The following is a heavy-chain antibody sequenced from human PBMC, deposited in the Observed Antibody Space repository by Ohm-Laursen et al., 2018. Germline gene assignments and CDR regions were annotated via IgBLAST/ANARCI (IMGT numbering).Heavy chain of an antibody. Sequence: SLRLSCSASGFTFGSIGMHWVRQAPGKGLEWVAGISYDGSNKYYADSVKGRFTISRDNSKNTAYLQMNSLRAEDMAVYYCAKDVGGERMDVWGQGTTVTVSS. CDR3: AKDVGGERMDV. CDR1: GFTFGSIG. V-gene: IGHV3-30*18. J-gene: IGHJ6*02. CDR2: ISYDGSNK. D-gene: IGHD6-25*01.